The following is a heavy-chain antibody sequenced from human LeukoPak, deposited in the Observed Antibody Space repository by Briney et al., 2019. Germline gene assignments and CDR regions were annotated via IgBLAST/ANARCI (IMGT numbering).Heavy chain of an antibody. D-gene: IGHD3-22*01. Sequence: GGSLRLSCAASGFTFSSYAMSWVRQAPGKGLEWVSAISGPGGTTYYADSVKGRFTISRDSSKNTLYLQINSLRAEDTAIYYCAKVNREYYYDSSGYYSFDYWGQGTLVTVSS. CDR1: GFTFSSYA. V-gene: IGHV3-23*01. CDR2: ISGPGGTT. CDR3: AKVNREYYYDSSGYYSFDY. J-gene: IGHJ4*02.